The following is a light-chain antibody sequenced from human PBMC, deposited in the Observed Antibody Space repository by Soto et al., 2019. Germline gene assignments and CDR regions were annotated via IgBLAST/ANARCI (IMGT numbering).Light chain of an antibody. CDR3: CSYAGSYTPRYV. CDR1: SSDFGGYNY. J-gene: IGLJ1*01. V-gene: IGLV2-11*01. CDR2: DVS. Sequence: QAVLTQPRSVSGSPGQSVTISCTGTSSDFGGYNYVSWYQQHPGKAPKLMIYDVSKRPSGVPDRFSGSKSGNTASLTISGLQAEDEADYYCCSYAGSYTPRYVFGTGTKVTLL.